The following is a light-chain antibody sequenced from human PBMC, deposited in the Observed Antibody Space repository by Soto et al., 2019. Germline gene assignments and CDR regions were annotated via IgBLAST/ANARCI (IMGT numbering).Light chain of an antibody. CDR2: AAT. J-gene: IGKJ3*01. CDR3: QHADTLPFT. Sequence: IQMTQSPSSVSASVGDRVTITCRASQDISSLLAWYQHKPGQAPKLLIYAATTLQSGVSSRFSGSESGTEFTLTIDTLQPDDFATYYCQHADTLPFTFGPGTKVDMK. CDR1: QDISSL. V-gene: IGKV1-12*01.